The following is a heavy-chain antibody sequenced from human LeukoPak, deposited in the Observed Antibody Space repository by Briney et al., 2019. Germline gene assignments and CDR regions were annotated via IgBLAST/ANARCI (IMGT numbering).Heavy chain of an antibody. V-gene: IGHV4-61*02. CDR2: ISSSGST. Sequence: PSETLSLTCTVSGDSISSGDYYWSWIRQPAGKGLEWIGRISSSGSTNYNPSLKSRVTISVDTSKNQFSLKLSSVTAADTAVYFCARGHYYDSGTFDYWGQGTLVTVSS. J-gene: IGHJ4*02. CDR1: GDSISSGDYY. D-gene: IGHD3-22*01. CDR3: ARGHYYDSGTFDY.